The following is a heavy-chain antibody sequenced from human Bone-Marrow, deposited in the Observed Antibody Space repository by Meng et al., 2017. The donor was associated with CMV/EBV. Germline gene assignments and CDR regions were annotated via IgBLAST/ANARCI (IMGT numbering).Heavy chain of an antibody. CDR1: GFTFSSYA. CDR3: AKDRGSYSSAFDY. Sequence: GESLKISCAASGFTFSSYAMSWVRQAPGKGLEWVSAISGSGGSTYYADSVKGRFTISRDNSKNTLYLQMNSLRAEDTAVYYCAKDRGSYSSAFDYWGQGTLVTVSS. V-gene: IGHV3-23*01. J-gene: IGHJ4*02. CDR2: ISGSGGST. D-gene: IGHD1-26*01.